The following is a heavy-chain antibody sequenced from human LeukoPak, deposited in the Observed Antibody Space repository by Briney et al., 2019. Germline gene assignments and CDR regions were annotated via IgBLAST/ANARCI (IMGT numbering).Heavy chain of an antibody. D-gene: IGHD4-17*01. CDR1: GYTFTGYY. Sequence: ASVKVSCKASGYTFTGYYMHRVRQAPGQGLEWMGWINPNSGGTNYALKFQGRVTMTRDTSISTAYMELSRLRSDDTAVYYCARDGGSTVNYYYYYYMDVWGKGTTVTISS. CDR3: ARDGGSTVNYYYYYYMDV. J-gene: IGHJ6*03. CDR2: INPNSGGT. V-gene: IGHV1-2*02.